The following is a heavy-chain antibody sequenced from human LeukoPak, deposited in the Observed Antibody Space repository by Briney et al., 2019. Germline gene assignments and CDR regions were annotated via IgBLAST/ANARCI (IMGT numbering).Heavy chain of an antibody. CDR1: GFTFSSYA. V-gene: IGHV3-23*01. D-gene: IGHD2-21*01. CDR3: AKSLSGYWYYFDY. Sequence: GGSLRLSCAASGFTFSSYAMSWVRQAPGKGLEWVSVISGSGGTTYYRDSVKGRFTISRDNSKNTLYLRMNSLRAEDTALYHCAKSLSGYWYYFDYWAQGTLVTVSS. CDR2: ISGSGGTT. J-gene: IGHJ4*02.